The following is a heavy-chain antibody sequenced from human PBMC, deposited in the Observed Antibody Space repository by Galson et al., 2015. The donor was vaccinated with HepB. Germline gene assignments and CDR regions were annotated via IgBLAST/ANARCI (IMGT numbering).Heavy chain of an antibody. CDR1: GFTFDDYA. D-gene: IGHD2-15*01. CDR3: AKEGARLDIVGPAGMDV. V-gene: IGHV3-43D*04. J-gene: IGHJ6*02. Sequence: SLRLSCAASGFTFDDYAMHWVRQAPGKGLEWVSLISWDGGSTYYADSVKGRFTISRDNSKNSLYLQMNSLRAEDTALYYCAKEGARLDIVGPAGMDVWGQGTTVTVSS. CDR2: ISWDGGST.